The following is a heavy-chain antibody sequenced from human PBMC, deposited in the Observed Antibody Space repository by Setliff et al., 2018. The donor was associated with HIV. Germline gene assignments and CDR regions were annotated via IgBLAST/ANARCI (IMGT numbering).Heavy chain of an antibody. CDR2: INAGNGST. Sequence: ASVKVSCKASGYTFTSYAIHWVRQAPGQGLEWMGWINAGNGSTKYSQKFQGRVTITRDTFASTAYMELSRLISEDTAVYYCTRDIGGWFETETENFQHWGQGTLVTVSS. J-gene: IGHJ1*01. D-gene: IGHD6-19*01. V-gene: IGHV1-3*01. CDR3: TRDIGGWFETETENFQH. CDR1: GYTFTSYA.